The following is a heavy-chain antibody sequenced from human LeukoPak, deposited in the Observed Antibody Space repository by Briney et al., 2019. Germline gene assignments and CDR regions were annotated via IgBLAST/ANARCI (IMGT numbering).Heavy chain of an antibody. CDR1: GGSISSGGYS. V-gene: IGHV4-30-2*01. J-gene: IGHJ5*02. CDR2: IYHSGST. D-gene: IGHD3-10*01. Sequence: SETLSLTCAVSGGSISSGGYSWSWIRQPPGKGLEWIGYIYHSGSTYYNPSLQSRVTISVDKSKNQFSLKLTSVTAADTAVYYCARGGYYSVSGTYYFPGWFDPWGQGTLVTVSS. CDR3: ARGGYYSVSGTYYFPGWFDP.